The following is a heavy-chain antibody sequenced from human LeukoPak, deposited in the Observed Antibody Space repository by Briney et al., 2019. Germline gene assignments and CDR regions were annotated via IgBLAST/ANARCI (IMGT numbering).Heavy chain of an antibody. CDR1: AFIFSGHW. Sequence: GGSLRLSCEGSAFIFSGHWMNWVRQTPGKGLEWVASIKEDGSERQYVDSVKGRFSISRDNTKGSLFLQLNSLRAEDTAVYYCARGGGSDYNWFDPWGQGTLVTVSS. CDR2: IKEDGSER. V-gene: IGHV3-7*01. J-gene: IGHJ5*02. D-gene: IGHD3-10*01. CDR3: ARGGGSDYNWFDP.